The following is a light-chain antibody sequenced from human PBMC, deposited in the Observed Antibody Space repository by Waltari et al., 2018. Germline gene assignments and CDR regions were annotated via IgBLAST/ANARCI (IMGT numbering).Light chain of an antibody. CDR1: ERISSSY. Sequence: EILMTQSPGTLSVSPGERASLSCRASERISSSYLAWYQQKGGQPPRLLIYFTSTRAAGFPARFSGSGSGTEFTLTISSLQSEDFAVYDCQQYNTWPYTFGQGTKIEIK. CDR2: FTS. V-gene: IGKV3-15*01. J-gene: IGKJ2*01. CDR3: QQYNTWPYT.